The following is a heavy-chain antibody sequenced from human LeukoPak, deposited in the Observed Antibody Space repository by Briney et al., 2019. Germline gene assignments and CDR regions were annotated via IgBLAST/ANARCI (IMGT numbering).Heavy chain of an antibody. V-gene: IGHV4-4*09. CDR3: ARRPHDYGGNYDWYFDL. Sequence: SETLSLTCTVSGVSISSYYWSWIRQPPGKGLEWIGYIYTSGSTNYHPSLKSRVTISVDTSKNQFSLKLSSVTAADTAVYYCARRPHDYGGNYDWYFDLWGRGTLVTVSS. D-gene: IGHD4-23*01. J-gene: IGHJ2*01. CDR2: IYTSGST. CDR1: GVSISSYY.